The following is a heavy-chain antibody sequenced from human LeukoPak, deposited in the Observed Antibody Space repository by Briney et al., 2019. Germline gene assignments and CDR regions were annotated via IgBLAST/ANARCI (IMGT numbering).Heavy chain of an antibody. CDR3: ASGTQLGLADY. CDR1: GFTFSSYS. J-gene: IGHJ4*02. CDR2: ISSSSSYI. V-gene: IGHV3-21*01. Sequence: GGSLRLSCAASGFTFSSYSMNWVRQAPGKGLEWVSSISSSSSYIYYADSVKGRFTISRDNAKNSLYLQMNSLRAEDTAVYHCASGTQLGLADYWGQGTLATVSS. D-gene: IGHD7-27*01.